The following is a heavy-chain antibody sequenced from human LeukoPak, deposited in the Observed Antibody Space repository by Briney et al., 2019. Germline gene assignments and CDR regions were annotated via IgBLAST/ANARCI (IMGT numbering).Heavy chain of an antibody. CDR1: GFTFDDYA. J-gene: IGHJ4*02. CDR2: ISWNSGSI. D-gene: IGHD3-9*01. V-gene: IGHV3-9*01. Sequence: GGSLRLSCAASGFTFDDYAMHWVRQAPGKGLEWVSGISWNSGSIGYADSVKGRFTISRANAQNSLYLQMNSLRAEDTAMYYCAKAVDYDILTGRYYFDYWGQGTLVTVSS. CDR3: AKAVDYDILTGRYYFDY.